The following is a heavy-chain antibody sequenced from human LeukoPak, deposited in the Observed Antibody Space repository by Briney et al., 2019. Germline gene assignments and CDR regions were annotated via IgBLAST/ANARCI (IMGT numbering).Heavy chain of an antibody. CDR3: ASFLSLLYAFDI. Sequence: GGSLRLSCVASGFTFSSYAMSWVRQAPGKGLEWVSYISSSGSTIYYADSVKGRFTISRDNAKNSLYLQMNSLRAEDTAVYYCASFLSLLYAFDIWGQGTMVTVSS. CDR1: GFTFSSYA. D-gene: IGHD2-2*01. V-gene: IGHV3-48*04. J-gene: IGHJ3*02. CDR2: ISSSGSTI.